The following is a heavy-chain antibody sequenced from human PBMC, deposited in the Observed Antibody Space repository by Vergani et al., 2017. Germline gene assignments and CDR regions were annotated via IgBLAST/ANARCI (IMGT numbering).Heavy chain of an antibody. CDR1: GGSFSGYY. Sequence: QVQLQQWGAGLLKPSETLSLTCAVYGGSFSGYYWSWIRQPPGKGLEWIGEINHSGSTNYNPSLKSRVTISVNTSKNQVSLKLSSVTAADTAVYYCARGRRGSAFTMVRGVIDYWGQGTLVTVSS. CDR3: ARGRRGSAFTMVRGVIDY. V-gene: IGHV4-34*01. D-gene: IGHD3-10*01. J-gene: IGHJ4*02. CDR2: INHSGST.